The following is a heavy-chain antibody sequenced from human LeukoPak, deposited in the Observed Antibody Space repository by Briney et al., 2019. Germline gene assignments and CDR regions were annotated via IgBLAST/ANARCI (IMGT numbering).Heavy chain of an antibody. CDR2: IYYSGST. D-gene: IGHD4-17*01. Sequence: PSETLSLTCTVSGGSISSGGYYWSWIRQHPGKGLERIGYIYYSGSTYYNPSLKSRVTISVDTSKNQFSLKLSSVTAADTAVYYCARDRRDYAYNWFDPWGQGTLVTVSS. CDR1: GGSISSGGYY. J-gene: IGHJ5*02. CDR3: ARDRRDYAYNWFDP. V-gene: IGHV4-31*03.